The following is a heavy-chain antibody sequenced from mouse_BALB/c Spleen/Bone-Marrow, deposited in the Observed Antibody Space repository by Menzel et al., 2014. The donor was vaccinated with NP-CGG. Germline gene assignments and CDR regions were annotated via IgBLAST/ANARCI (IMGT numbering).Heavy chain of an antibody. CDR3: ARHGSSGFDY. CDR2: ILPGNGNI. J-gene: IGHJ2*01. CDR1: GYTFSTYW. D-gene: IGHD1-1*01. Sequence: VQLQQSGAELMKPGASVKISCKATGYTFSTYWIEWVKQRPGHGLEWIGEILPGNGNIDYNEKFKGKATFTADTSSNTAYMQLSSLTSEDSAVFYCARHGSSGFDYWGQGTALTVSS. V-gene: IGHV1-9*01.